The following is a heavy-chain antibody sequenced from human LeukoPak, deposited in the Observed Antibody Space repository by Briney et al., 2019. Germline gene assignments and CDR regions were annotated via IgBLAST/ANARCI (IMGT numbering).Heavy chain of an antibody. J-gene: IGHJ5*02. V-gene: IGHV1-69*04. CDR2: IVPSHGVA. CDR1: LCTFSRYA. D-gene: IGHD2/OR15-2a*01. Sequence: ASVRVCCKPSLCTFSRYAINWVREAAGEGLEWRGRIVPSHGVAKYAQKLPGSVTIAADRSKSRAYMGVRSLRFQDLALYFRARKGDPMVLPTLHPANSFDPWGQGTRVTVSS. CDR3: ARKGDPMVLPTLHPANSFDP.